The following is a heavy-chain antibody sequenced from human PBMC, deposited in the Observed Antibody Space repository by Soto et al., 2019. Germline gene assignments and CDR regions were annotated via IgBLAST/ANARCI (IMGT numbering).Heavy chain of an antibody. Sequence: PSETLSLTCAVYGGSFSGYYWSWIRQPPGKGLEWIGEINHSGSTNYNPSLKSRVTISVDTSKNQFSLKLSSVTAADTAVYYCARGLESSSYVFDYWGQGTLVTVSS. CDR2: INHSGST. CDR3: ARGLESSSYVFDY. J-gene: IGHJ4*02. CDR1: GGSFSGYY. D-gene: IGHD6-6*01. V-gene: IGHV4-34*01.